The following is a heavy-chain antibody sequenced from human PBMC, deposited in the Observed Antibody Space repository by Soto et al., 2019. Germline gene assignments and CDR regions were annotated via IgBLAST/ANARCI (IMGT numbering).Heavy chain of an antibody. CDR1: GFTFSSYW. J-gene: IGHJ6*03. D-gene: IGHD6-6*01. V-gene: IGHV3-7*01. CDR3: ARVRASSSQGYYYYYYMDV. Sequence: GGSLRLSCAASGFTFSSYWVSWVRQAPGKGLEWVANIKQDGSEKYYVDSVKGRFTISRDNAKNSLYLQMNSLRAEDTAVYYCARVRASSSQGYYYYYYMDVWGKGTTVTVSS. CDR2: IKQDGSEK.